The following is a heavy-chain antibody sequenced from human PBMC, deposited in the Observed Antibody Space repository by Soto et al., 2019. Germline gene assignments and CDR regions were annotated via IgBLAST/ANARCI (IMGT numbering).Heavy chain of an antibody. CDR1: GFTFSIYS. CDR2: ITSDMRTI. Sequence: EVQLVESGGGLVQPGGSLRLSCAASGFTFSIYSMNWVRQAPGKGLERFSYITSDMRTIKYLDSVKGRFTISRDIAKNLVYLQMNSLRDEDTAVYYCARSVEGHFDYWGQGTVVTVSS. V-gene: IGHV3-48*02. CDR3: ARSVEGHFDY. J-gene: IGHJ4*02. D-gene: IGHD6-19*01.